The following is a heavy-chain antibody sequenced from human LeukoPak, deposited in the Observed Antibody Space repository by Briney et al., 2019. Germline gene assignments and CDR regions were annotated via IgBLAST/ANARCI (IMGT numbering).Heavy chain of an antibody. J-gene: IGHJ4*02. V-gene: IGHV1-3*01. Sequence: ASVKVSCKASGYTFSTYTMHWVRQAPGQRLEWMGWINAGNGNTKYSQKFQGRVTITADESTSTAYMELSSLRSEDTAVYYCARTLWFGELPQYYFDYWGQGTLVTVSS. D-gene: IGHD3-10*01. CDR3: ARTLWFGELPQYYFDY. CDR2: INAGNGNT. CDR1: GYTFSTYT.